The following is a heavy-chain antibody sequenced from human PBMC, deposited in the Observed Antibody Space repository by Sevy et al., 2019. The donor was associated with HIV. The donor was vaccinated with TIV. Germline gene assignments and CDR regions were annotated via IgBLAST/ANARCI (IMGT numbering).Heavy chain of an antibody. CDR1: GYTLNNYG. D-gene: IGHD3-3*01. Sequence: ASVKVSCKASGYTLNNYGISWVRQAPGQWLEWIGWITAYKDNTNYAQNFQGRVTMTTDTSTSTAYMELRSLRSDDTAVYYCTRVDPYYAFGDVWGPGTTVTVSS. V-gene: IGHV1-18*01. CDR3: TRVDPYYAFGDV. J-gene: IGHJ6*02. CDR2: ITAYKDNT.